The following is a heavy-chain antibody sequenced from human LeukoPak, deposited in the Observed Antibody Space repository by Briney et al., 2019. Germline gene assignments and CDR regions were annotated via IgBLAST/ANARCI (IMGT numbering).Heavy chain of an antibody. D-gene: IGHD5-12*01. J-gene: IGHJ4*02. CDR3: AKRGDSGYDRFFDY. V-gene: IGHV3-23*01. CDR2: IGGSGASK. Sequence: GGSLRLSCAASGFTFSSYAMSWVRQAPGKGLEWVSAIGGSGASKYYADSVKGRFTISRDNSKNTLYLQMNSLRAEDTAVYCCAKRGDSGYDRFFDYWGQGTLVTVSS. CDR1: GFTFSSYA.